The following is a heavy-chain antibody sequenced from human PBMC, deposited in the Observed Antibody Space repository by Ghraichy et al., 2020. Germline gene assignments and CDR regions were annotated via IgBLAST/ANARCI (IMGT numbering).Heavy chain of an antibody. D-gene: IGHD6-13*01. V-gene: IGHV3-74*01. Sequence: GGSLRLSCAASGFTLSSYWIHWVRQAPGKGLVWVSRINSDGSSTSYADSVRGRFTISRDNVKNTLHLQMNSLRAEDTAVYYCARDSSSWDAFDFWGQGTIVIVCS. CDR1: GFTLSSYW. CDR3: ARDSSSWDAFDF. CDR2: INSDGSST. J-gene: IGHJ3*01.